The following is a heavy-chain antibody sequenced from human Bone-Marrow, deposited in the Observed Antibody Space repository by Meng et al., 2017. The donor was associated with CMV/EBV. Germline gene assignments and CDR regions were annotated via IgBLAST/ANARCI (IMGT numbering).Heavy chain of an antibody. CDR3: ARLRMVRGVTAIDY. J-gene: IGHJ4*02. Sequence: SETLSLTCTVSDGSISSYYWSWIRQPPGKGLEWIGYIYYSGSTNYNPSLKSRVTISVDTSKSQFSLNLSSVTAADTAVYYCARLRMVRGVTAIDYWGQGTLVTVSS. CDR2: IYYSGST. D-gene: IGHD3-10*01. CDR1: DGSISSYY. V-gene: IGHV4-59*01.